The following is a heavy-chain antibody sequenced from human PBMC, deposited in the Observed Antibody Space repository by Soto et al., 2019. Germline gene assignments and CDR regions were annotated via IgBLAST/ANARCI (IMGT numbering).Heavy chain of an antibody. J-gene: IGHJ6*02. Sequence: PGGSLRLSCAASGFTFSSYSLNWVRQAPGKGLEWVSSISSSSSYIYYADSVKGRFTISRDNTKNSLYLQMNSLRAEDTAVYYCAREGYLVDYYYYGMAVWGQGPPAPVSS. CDR3: AREGYLVDYYYYGMAV. V-gene: IGHV3-21*01. CDR1: GFTFSSYS. CDR2: ISSSSSYI. D-gene: IGHD3-9*01.